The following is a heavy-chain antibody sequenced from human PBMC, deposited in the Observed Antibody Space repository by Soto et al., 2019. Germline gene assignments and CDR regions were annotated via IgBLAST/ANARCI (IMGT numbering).Heavy chain of an antibody. Sequence: GGSLRLSCAASGFSFSSYGMHWVRQAPGKGLEWVAGKWHDGSDKYYADSVKGRFTISRDNSKNTLYLQMNSLRAEDTAVYYCARDNGYSWYFDYWGQGTLVTVSS. CDR3: ARDNGYSWYFDY. CDR2: KWHDGSDK. CDR1: GFSFSSYG. V-gene: IGHV3-33*01. J-gene: IGHJ4*02. D-gene: IGHD6-13*01.